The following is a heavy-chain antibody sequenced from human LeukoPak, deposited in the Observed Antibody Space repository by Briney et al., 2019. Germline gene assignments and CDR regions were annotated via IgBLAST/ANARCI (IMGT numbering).Heavy chain of an antibody. Sequence: PGGSLRLSCAASEFTFSNYSMNWVRQAPGKGLEWVSAISGSGGSTYYADSVKGRFTISRDNSKNTLYLQMNSLRAEDTAVYYCASDIVVVPAAISYYYGMDVWGQGTTVTVSS. D-gene: IGHD2-2*02. CDR1: EFTFSNYS. V-gene: IGHV3-23*01. J-gene: IGHJ6*02. CDR3: ASDIVVVPAAISYYYGMDV. CDR2: ISGSGGST.